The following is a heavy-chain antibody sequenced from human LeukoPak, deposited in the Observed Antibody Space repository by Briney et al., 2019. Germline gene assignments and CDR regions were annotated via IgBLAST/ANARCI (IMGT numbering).Heavy chain of an antibody. D-gene: IGHD5-24*01. Sequence: ASVKVSCKASGGTFSSYAISWVRQAHGQGLEWMGWINTNTGNPTYAQGFTGRFVFSLDTSVSTAYLQISSLKAEDTAVYYCVTRDGVSDGFFNFDYWGQGTLVTVSS. CDR3: VTRDGVSDGFFNFDY. V-gene: IGHV7-4-1*02. CDR2: INTNTGNP. J-gene: IGHJ4*02. CDR1: GGTFSSYA.